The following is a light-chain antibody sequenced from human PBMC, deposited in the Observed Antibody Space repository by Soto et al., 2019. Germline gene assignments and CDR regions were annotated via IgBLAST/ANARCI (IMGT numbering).Light chain of an antibody. V-gene: IGLV2-14*01. CDR3: SSYTSSSIVV. Sequence: QPVLTQPASVSGSPGQSITISCTGTSSDVGGYNYVSWYQQHPGKAPKLMIYDVSNRPSGVSNRFSGSRSGNTASLTISGLQAEDEADYYCSSYTSSSIVVFGGGTKLTVL. CDR1: SSDVGGYNY. J-gene: IGLJ2*01. CDR2: DVS.